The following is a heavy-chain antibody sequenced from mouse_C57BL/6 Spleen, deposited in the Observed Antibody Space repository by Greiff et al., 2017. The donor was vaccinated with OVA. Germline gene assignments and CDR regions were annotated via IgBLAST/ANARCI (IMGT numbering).Heavy chain of an antibody. CDR2: ISSGGSYT. CDR3: ARRGPYYSNYVGFDY. Sequence: EVKLMESGGDLVKPGGSLKLSCAASGFTFSSYGMSWVRQTPDKRLEWVATISSGGSYTYYPDSVKGRFTISRDNAKNTLYLQMSSLKSEDTAMYYCARRGPYYSNYVGFDYWGQGTTLTVSS. CDR1: GFTFSSYG. D-gene: IGHD2-5*01. J-gene: IGHJ2*01. V-gene: IGHV5-6*02.